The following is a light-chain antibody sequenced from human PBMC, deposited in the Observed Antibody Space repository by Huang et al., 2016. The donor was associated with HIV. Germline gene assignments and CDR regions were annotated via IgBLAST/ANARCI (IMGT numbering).Light chain of an antibody. CDR2: GAA. J-gene: IGKJ2*01. CDR3: LLGYNYPYT. Sequence: AIQMTQSPYSLSASVGDRVTLTCRASQDIRNELGWYQQKPGKAPKVLIYGAASLQSGVPSRFSGSGSGTDFTLTITSLQPEDFATDYCLLGYNYPYTFGQGTKLEIK. CDR1: QDIRNE. V-gene: IGKV1-6*01.